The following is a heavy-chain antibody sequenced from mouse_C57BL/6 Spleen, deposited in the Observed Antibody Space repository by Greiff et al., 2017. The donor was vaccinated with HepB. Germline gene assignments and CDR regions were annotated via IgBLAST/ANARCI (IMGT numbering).Heavy chain of an antibody. D-gene: IGHD1-1*01. CDR3: AMYGSRSYYFDY. V-gene: IGHV7-3*01. CDR2: IRNKANGYTT. CDR1: GFTFTDYY. Sequence: EVMLVESGGGLVQPGGSLSLSCAASGFTFTDYYMSWVRQPPGKALEWLGFIRNKANGYTTEYSASVKGRFTISRDNSQSILYLQMNALRAEDSATYYCAMYGSRSYYFDYWGQGTTLTVSS. J-gene: IGHJ2*01.